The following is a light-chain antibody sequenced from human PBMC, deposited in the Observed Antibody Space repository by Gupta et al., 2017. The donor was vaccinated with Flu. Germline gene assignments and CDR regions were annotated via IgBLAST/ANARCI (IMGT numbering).Light chain of an antibody. CDR3: QQYNSYSAWT. J-gene: IGKJ1*01. CDR1: QGISSW. Sequence: DRVTITCRASQGISSWLAWCQQKTGRDPKLLIYKASSLESAVASRFSGSSSATKFTLTISSLQHHDFAAFYCQQYNSYSAWTFGQGTKVEIK. V-gene: IGKV1-5*03. CDR2: KAS.